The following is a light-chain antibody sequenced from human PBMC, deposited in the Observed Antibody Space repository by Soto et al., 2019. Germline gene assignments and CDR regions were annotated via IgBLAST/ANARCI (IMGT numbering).Light chain of an antibody. Sequence: EIVLTQSPVTLSVSPGEGATLSCRSSQSVGSNLAWYQQKPGQTPRLLIYGASTRATGIPARFSGSGSGAEFTLTISSLQSEDFAVYYCHQYNSWPPAYTFGQGTKLEIK. V-gene: IGKV3-15*01. CDR3: HQYNSWPPAYT. J-gene: IGKJ2*01. CDR1: QSVGSN. CDR2: GAS.